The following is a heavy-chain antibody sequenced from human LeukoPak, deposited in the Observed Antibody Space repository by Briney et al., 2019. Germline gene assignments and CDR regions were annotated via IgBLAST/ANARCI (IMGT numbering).Heavy chain of an antibody. CDR2: IWYDGSNK. CDR1: GFTFSSYG. D-gene: IGHD3-10*01. V-gene: IGHV3-30*02. CDR3: AKAKWGYYGSGSTFDY. J-gene: IGHJ4*02. Sequence: GGSLRLSCAASGFTFSSYGMHWVRQAPGKGLEWVAVIWYDGSNKYYADSVKGRFTISRDNSKNTLYLQMNSLRAEDTAVYYCAKAKWGYYGSGSTFDYWGQGTLVTVSS.